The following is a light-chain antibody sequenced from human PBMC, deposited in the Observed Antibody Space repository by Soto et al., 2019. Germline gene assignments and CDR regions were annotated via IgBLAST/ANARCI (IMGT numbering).Light chain of an antibody. CDR1: SSNIGAGYD. CDR3: QSYDSSRYV. Sequence: QSLLTQPPSVSGAPGQRVTISCTGNSSNIGAGYDVHWYQQLPGRAPKLLIYGNNNRPSGVPDRFSGSKSGTSASLAITGLQPEDEADYYCQSYDSSRYVFGTGTKVTVL. V-gene: IGLV1-40*01. CDR2: GNN. J-gene: IGLJ1*01.